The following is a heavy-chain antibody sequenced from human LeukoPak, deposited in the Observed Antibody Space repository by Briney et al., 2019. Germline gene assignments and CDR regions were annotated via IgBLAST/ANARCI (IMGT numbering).Heavy chain of an antibody. CDR1: GFTFSSYW. D-gene: IGHD3-10*01. V-gene: IGHV3-7*01. CDR3: ARCGWFGELLSLPFDY. Sequence: QAGGSLRLSCAASGFTFSSYWMSWVRQTPGKGLEWVANIKADGSEKHYEDSVQVRFTIYRDSAKNSLYLQMNSLRAEDTAVYYCARCGWFGELLSLPFDYRRQGTLDSVSP. CDR2: IKADGSEK. J-gene: IGHJ4*02.